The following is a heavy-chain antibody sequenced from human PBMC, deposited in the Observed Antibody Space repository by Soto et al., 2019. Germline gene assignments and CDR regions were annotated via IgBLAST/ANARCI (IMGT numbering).Heavy chain of an antibody. J-gene: IGHJ6*03. CDR1: GFTFSSYT. D-gene: IGHD2-15*01. CDR3: AKPRGYCSGGSCYSSYYYYYMDV. Sequence: GGSLRLSCAASGFTFSSYTMSWVRQAPGKGLEWVSGISGSGGSTYYADSVKGRFTISRDNSKNTLYLQMNSLRAEDTAVYYCAKPRGYCSGGSCYSSYYYYYMDVRGKGTTVTV. CDR2: ISGSGGST. V-gene: IGHV3-23*01.